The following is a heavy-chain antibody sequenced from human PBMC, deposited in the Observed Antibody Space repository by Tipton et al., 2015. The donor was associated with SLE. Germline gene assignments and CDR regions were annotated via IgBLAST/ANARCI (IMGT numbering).Heavy chain of an antibody. J-gene: IGHJ4*02. Sequence: TLSLTCTVSGYSISSGYYWGWIRQPPGKGLEWIGSIYHSGSTYYNPSLKSRVTISVDTSKSQFSLKLSSVTAADTAVYYCARLPPRYFDYWGQGTLVTVSS. CDR1: GYSISSGYY. CDR2: IYHSGST. CDR3: ARLPPRYFDY. V-gene: IGHV4-38-2*02.